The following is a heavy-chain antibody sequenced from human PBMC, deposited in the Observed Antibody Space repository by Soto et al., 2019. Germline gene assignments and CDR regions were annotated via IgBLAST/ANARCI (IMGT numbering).Heavy chain of an antibody. CDR3: ARDYYASGRSGYYYDGMDV. CDR2: IYFSGST. D-gene: IGHD3-10*01. J-gene: IGHJ6*02. CDR1: GGSISSGGYY. Sequence: QVQLQESGPGLVKPSQTLSLTCPVSGGSISSGGYYWSWIRQHPGKGLEWIGYIYFSGSTYYNPSLKCRVTISVDTSEIPFALKLSSVTAADTAIYYCARDYYASGRSGYYYDGMDVWGQGTTVTVSS. V-gene: IGHV4-31*03.